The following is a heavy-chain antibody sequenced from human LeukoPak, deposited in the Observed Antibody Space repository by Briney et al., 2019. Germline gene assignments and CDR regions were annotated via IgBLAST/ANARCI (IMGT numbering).Heavy chain of an antibody. CDR2: ISSDGSNN. J-gene: IGHJ4*02. V-gene: IGHV3-30-3*01. CDR3: ARDRYRSGWYGDFDC. D-gene: IGHD6-19*01. Sequence: GGSLRLSCAASGFTFNSYAMHWVRQAPGKGLEWVAVISSDGSNNYYSDSVKGRFTISRDNSKNTLYLQVNSLRAEDTAVYYCARDRYRSGWYGDFDCWGQGTLVTVSS. CDR1: GFTFNSYA.